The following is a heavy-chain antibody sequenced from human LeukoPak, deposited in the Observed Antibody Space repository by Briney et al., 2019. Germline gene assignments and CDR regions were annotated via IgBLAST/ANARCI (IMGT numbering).Heavy chain of an antibody. J-gene: IGHJ4*02. CDR1: GFTLSTYA. Sequence: GGSLRLSCAASGFTLSTYAMSWVRQTPGKGLEWVAATSSSDAGTYHADSVRGRFTISRDNSKNTLYLQMNSLRAEDTAVYYCARALYEFCSGGSCYSYYFDYWGQGTLVTVSS. CDR2: TSSSDAGT. CDR3: ARALYEFCSGGSCYSYYFDY. V-gene: IGHV3-23*01. D-gene: IGHD2-15*01.